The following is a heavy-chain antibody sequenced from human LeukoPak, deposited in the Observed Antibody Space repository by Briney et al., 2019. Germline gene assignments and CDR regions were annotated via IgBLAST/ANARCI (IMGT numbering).Heavy chain of an antibody. CDR1: GDAITGSSYY. CDR2: MYYSGST. Sequence: SETLSLTCTVSGDAITGSSYYWGWIRQPPGKGLEWIGSMYYSGSTYSNPSLKSRVTISADTSKTQFSLKLSSVTAADTATYYCARQYYDRTGYYYFDYWTQGTLVTVSS. CDR3: ARQYYDRTGYYYFDY. J-gene: IGHJ4*02. D-gene: IGHD3-22*01. V-gene: IGHV4-39*01.